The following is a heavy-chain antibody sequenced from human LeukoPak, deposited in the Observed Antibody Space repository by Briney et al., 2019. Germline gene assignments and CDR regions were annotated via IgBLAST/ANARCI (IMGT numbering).Heavy chain of an antibody. Sequence: PGRSLRLSCAASGFTFSSYGMHWVRQAPGKGLEWVAVISYDGSNKYYADSVKGRFTISRDNSKNTLYLQMNSLRAEDTAVYYCAKDPLASEMATIDYWGQGTLVTVSS. J-gene: IGHJ4*02. V-gene: IGHV3-30*18. D-gene: IGHD5-24*01. CDR1: GFTFSSYG. CDR3: AKDPLASEMATIDY. CDR2: ISYDGSNK.